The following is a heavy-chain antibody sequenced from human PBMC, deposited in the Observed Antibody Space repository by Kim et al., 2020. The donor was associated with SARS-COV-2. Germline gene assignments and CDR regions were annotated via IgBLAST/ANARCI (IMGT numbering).Heavy chain of an antibody. J-gene: IGHJ3*02. CDR3: AKIGVVVAANDAFDI. D-gene: IGHD2-15*01. Sequence: GGSLRLSCAASGFTFSSYAMSWVRQAPGKGLEWVSSITRSGSTTYYADSVKGRFTISRDNSKNTLYLQMNSLRADDTAVYYCAKIGVVVAANDAFDIWGQGTMVTVSS. V-gene: IGHV3-23*01. CDR1: GFTFSSYA. CDR2: ITRSGSTT.